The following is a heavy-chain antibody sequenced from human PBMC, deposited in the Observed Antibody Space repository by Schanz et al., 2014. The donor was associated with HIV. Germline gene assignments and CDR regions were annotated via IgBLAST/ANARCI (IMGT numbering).Heavy chain of an antibody. CDR3: AKSGGDASYYYVSGSYSTGWLDP. Sequence: QVRLQQWGAGLLKPSETLTLTCAVYGDSLSDNYWTWIRQSPGKGLEWIGEIGHRGSTNYHPSLKGRVPMSVATSKNQSSLKLVSVTAADTAVYYCAKSGGDASYYYVSGSYSTGWLDPWGQGTLVTVSS. CDR2: IGHRGST. CDR1: GDSLSDNY. D-gene: IGHD3-10*01. V-gene: IGHV4-34*02. J-gene: IGHJ5*02.